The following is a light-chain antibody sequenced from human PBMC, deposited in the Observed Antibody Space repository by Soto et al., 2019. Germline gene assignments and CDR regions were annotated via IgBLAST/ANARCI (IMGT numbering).Light chain of an antibody. CDR1: SGYSNYK. CDR3: GADHGSGSNCVLKGV. J-gene: IGLJ3*02. Sequence: QSVLTQPPSASASLGASVTLTCTLSSGYSNYKVDWYQQRPGKGPRFVMRVGTGGIVGSKGDGIPDRFSVLGSGLNRYLTIKNIQEEDESDYHCGADHGSGSNCVLKGVFGGGTKLTVL. CDR2: VGTGGIVG. V-gene: IGLV9-49*01.